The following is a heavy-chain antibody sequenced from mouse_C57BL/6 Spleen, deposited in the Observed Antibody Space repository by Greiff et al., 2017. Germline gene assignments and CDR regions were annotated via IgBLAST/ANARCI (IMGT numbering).Heavy chain of an antibody. CDR1: GFTFSDSW. J-gene: IGHJ2*01. D-gene: IGHD2-1*01. V-gene: IGHV6-6*01. Sequence: EVMLVESGGGLVQPGGSMKLSCAASGFTFSDSWMDWVRQSPEKGLEWVAEIRNKANNHATYYAESVKGRFTISRDDSKSSVYLQMNSLRAEDTCIYYSLYGNYENFDYWGQGTTLTVSS. CDR3: LYGNYENFDY. CDR2: IRNKANNHAT.